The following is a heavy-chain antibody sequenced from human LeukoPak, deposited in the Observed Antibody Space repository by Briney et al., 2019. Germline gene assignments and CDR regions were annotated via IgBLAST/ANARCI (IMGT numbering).Heavy chain of an antibody. CDR1: GGSFSGYY. D-gene: IGHD3-10*01. CDR2: IYYSGSS. CDR3: ARYTRGTYYFDS. J-gene: IGHJ4*02. Sequence: SETLSLTCAVYGGSFSGYYWGWIRQPPGKGLEFVGSIYYSGSSYYHPSLKSRVTISIDTSKNQFSLKLYSVTAADTALYYCARYTRGTYYFDSWGQGTLVTVSS. V-gene: IGHV4-39*01.